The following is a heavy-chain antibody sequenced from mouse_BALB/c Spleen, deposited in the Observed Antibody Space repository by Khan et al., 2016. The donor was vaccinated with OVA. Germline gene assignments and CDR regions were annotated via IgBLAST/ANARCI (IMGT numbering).Heavy chain of an antibody. V-gene: IGHV2-6*02. CDR2: IWSDGIT. CDR3: ARGGFYAMDY. Sequence: QLQLKQSGPGLVAPSQSLSITCTVSGFSLTTYGVHWVRQPPGKGLEWLVVIWSDGITTYNSALKSRLSISKDNSKSQVFLKMNSLQTDDTALYYWARGGFYAMDYWGQGTSVAVSS. CDR1: GFSLTTYG. J-gene: IGHJ4*01.